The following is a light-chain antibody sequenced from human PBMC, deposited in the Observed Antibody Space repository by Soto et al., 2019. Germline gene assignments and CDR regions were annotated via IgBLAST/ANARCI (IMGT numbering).Light chain of an antibody. CDR1: QPIGTY. CDR2: DAS. V-gene: IGKV1-39*01. Sequence: DIQMTQSPSSLCASVGDRVTITCRTSQPIGTYLDWYQQKPGNAPKLLIYDASTLQSGVPSRFSGSGSGTEFTLTISSLQPEHFATYYCQQTHGTFGQGTKLESK. J-gene: IGKJ2*01. CDR3: QQTHGT.